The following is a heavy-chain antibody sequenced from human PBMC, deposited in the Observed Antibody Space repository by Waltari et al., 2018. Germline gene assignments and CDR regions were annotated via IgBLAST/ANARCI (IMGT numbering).Heavy chain of an antibody. CDR3: ARDPSYGAIDY. CDR1: GFTFSRYW. D-gene: IGHD4-17*01. Sequence: EVPLVESEGGLVQPGGSLRLSCAASGFTFSRYWMSWVRQAPGKGLEWVANIRPDGNEKYYVDSGKGRLTISRDNAKNSLDLQMNSLRVEDTAVYFCARDPSYGAIDYWGQGTLVTVSS. J-gene: IGHJ4*02. V-gene: IGHV3-7*01. CDR2: IRPDGNEK.